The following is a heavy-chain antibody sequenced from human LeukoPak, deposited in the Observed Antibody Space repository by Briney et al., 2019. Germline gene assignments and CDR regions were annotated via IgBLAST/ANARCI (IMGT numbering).Heavy chain of an antibody. Sequence: ASVKVSCKASGYTFTSYYMHWVRQAPGQGLEWMGIINPSGGSTSYAQKFQGRVTMTRDTSTSTVYMELSSLRSEDTAVYYCARGGTYYDILTGYYPAPTGWFDPWGQGTLVTVSS. CDR3: ARGGTYYDILTGYYPAPTGWFDP. CDR1: GYTFTSYY. D-gene: IGHD3-9*01. J-gene: IGHJ5*02. V-gene: IGHV1-46*01. CDR2: INPSGGST.